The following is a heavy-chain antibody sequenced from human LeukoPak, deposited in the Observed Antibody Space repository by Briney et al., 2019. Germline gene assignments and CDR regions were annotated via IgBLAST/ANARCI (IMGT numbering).Heavy chain of an antibody. CDR1: GGSFSGYY. CDR3: ARGMMGLDY. D-gene: IGHD1-26*01. CDR2: INHSGST. J-gene: IGHJ4*02. Sequence: PSETLSLTCAVYGGSFSGYYWSWIRRPPGKGLEWIGEINHSGSTNYNPSLKSRVTISVDTSKNQCSLKLSSVTAADTAVYYCARGMMGLDYWGQGTLVTVSS. V-gene: IGHV4-34*01.